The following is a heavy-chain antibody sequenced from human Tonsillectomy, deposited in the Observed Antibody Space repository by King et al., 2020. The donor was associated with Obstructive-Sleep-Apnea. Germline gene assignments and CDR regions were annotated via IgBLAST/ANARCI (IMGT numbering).Heavy chain of an antibody. J-gene: IGHJ4*02. D-gene: IGHD2-21*02. CDR3: ASAYCGGDCYSEGYFNY. CDR1: GYTFSGYY. Sequence: HGQLVQSGAEVKKPGASVKVSCKASGYTFSGYYMNWVRQTPGQGLEWMGWINPNSGGTKYAKKFQGRVTMTRDTSISTAYMELTRLRSDDSAIYYCASAYCGGDCYSEGYFNYWGQGTLVTVSS. CDR2: INPNSGGT. V-gene: IGHV1-2*02.